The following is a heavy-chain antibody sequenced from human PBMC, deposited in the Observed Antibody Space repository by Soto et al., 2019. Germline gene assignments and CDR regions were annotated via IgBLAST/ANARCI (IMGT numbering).Heavy chain of an antibody. J-gene: IGHJ4*02. CDR2: ISGSGGVT. V-gene: IGHV3-23*01. D-gene: IGHD3-10*01. CDR3: AKNRQFRSYYESAGHYDN. CDR1: GFTFKNYD. Sequence: EVELLESGGGLVQPGGSLRLSCVASGFTFKNYDMRWIRQAPGKGLEWVSGISGSGGVTYYADSVKGRFTISRDNSKNTSYLQMNSLRAEDTAIYYCAKNRQFRSYYESAGHYDNWGQGTLVTVSS.